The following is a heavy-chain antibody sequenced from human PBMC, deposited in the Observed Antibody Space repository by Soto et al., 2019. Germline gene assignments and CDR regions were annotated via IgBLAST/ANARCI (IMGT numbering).Heavy chain of an antibody. J-gene: IGHJ5*02. Sequence: RGESLKISCKGSGYSFTSYWISWVRQMPGKGLEWMGRIDPSDSYTNYSPSFQGHVTISADKSISTAYLQWSSLKASDTAMYYCARNVYGSGSYYWFDPWGQGTLVTVSS. CDR1: GYSFTSYW. D-gene: IGHD3-10*01. V-gene: IGHV5-10-1*01. CDR2: IDPSDSYT. CDR3: ARNVYGSGSYYWFDP.